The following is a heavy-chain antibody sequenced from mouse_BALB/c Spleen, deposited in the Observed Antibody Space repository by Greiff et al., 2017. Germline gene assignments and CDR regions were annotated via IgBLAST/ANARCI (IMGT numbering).Heavy chain of an antibody. Sequence: QVQLKESGAELEKPGASVKMSCKASGYTFTSYWMHWVKQRPGQGLEWLGYINPSTGYTEYNQKFKDKATLTADKSSSTAYMQLSSLTSEDSAVYYCARSYDGYFDYAMDYWGQGTSVTVSS. CDR2: INPSTGYT. CDR1: GYTFTSYW. V-gene: IGHV1-7*01. D-gene: IGHD2-3*01. CDR3: ARSYDGYFDYAMDY. J-gene: IGHJ4*01.